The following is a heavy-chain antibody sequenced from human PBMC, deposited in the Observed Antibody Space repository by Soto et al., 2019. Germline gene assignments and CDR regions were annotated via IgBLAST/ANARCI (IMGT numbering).Heavy chain of an antibody. Sequence: SETLSLTCTVSGGSISSSSNYWGWIRQPPGKGLEWIRSIYYSGSTYYNPSLKSRVTISVDTSKNQFSLKLSSVTAADTAVYYCARRYQLWYGTGYFDYWGQGTLVTVSS. V-gene: IGHV4-39*01. CDR1: GGSISSSSNY. D-gene: IGHD5-18*01. CDR2: IYYSGST. J-gene: IGHJ4*02. CDR3: ARRYQLWYGTGYFDY.